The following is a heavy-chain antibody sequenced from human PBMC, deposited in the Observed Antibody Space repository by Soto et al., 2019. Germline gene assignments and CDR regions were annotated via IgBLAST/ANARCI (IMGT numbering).Heavy chain of an antibody. CDR1: GFSLSTSGVG. CDR3: AHSSNVMVRGVNFDY. CDR2: IYWNDDK. J-gene: IGHJ4*02. V-gene: IGHV2-5*01. D-gene: IGHD3-10*01. Sequence: SGPTLVKPTQTLTLTCTFSGFSLSTSGVGVGWIRQPPGKALEWLALIYWNDDKRYSPSLKSRLTITKDTSKNQVVLTMTNMDPVDTATYYCAHSSNVMVRGVNFDYWGQGTLVTVSS.